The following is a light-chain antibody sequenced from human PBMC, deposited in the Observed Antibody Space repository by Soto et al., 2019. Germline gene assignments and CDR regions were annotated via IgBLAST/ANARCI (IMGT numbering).Light chain of an antibody. Sequence: QSVLTQPPSASGTPGQRVIISCSGSSSNIGCNSVNWYQQLPGTAPKLLIYNNNQRPSGVPDRFSGSKSGTSASLGISGLQSEDESDYYCASWDDSLDGPIFGTGTKLTVL. V-gene: IGLV1-44*01. CDR2: NNN. J-gene: IGLJ1*01. CDR3: ASWDDSLDGPI. CDR1: SSNIGCNS.